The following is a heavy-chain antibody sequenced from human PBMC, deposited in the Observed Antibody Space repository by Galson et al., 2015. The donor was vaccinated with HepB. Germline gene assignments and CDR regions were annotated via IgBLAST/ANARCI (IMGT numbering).Heavy chain of an antibody. J-gene: IGHJ6*02. CDR1: GFTFSDYY. V-gene: IGHV3-11*06. CDR3: ARVDRGSLNQDNYYYYYGMDV. CDR2: IYPSSRYT. D-gene: IGHD1-14*01. Sequence: CLRLSCAASGFTFSDYYMNWIRQAPGKGLEHVSYIYPSSRYTHYADSVKGRFTISRDNAKNSLYLQMNSLRAEDTAVYYRARVDRGSLNQDNYYYYYGMDVWGQGTTVTVSS.